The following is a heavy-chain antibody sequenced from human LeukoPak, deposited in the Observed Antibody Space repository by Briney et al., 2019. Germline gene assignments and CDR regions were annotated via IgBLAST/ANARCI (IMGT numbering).Heavy chain of an antibody. CDR1: GGSISSYY. CDR2: IYYSGST. CDR3: ARWYSGYDLTYFDY. V-gene: IGHV4-59*01. J-gene: IGHJ4*02. D-gene: IGHD5-12*01. Sequence: SETLSLTCTVSGGSISSYYWSWIRQPPGKGLEWIGYIYYSGSTNYNPSLKSRVTISVDTSKNQFSLKLSSVTAADTAVYYCARWYSGYDLTYFDYWGQGTLVTVSS.